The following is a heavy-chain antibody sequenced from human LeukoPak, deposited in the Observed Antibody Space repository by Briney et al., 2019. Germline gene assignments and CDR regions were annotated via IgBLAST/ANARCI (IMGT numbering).Heavy chain of an antibody. D-gene: IGHD6-19*01. CDR1: GGSVSSNSAA. V-gene: IGHV6-1*01. J-gene: IGHJ4*02. Sequence: SQTLSLTCAISGGSVSSNSAAWNWIRQSPSRGLEWLGRTYYRSKWYNDYAVSVKSRITINPDTSKNQFSLQLNSVTPEDTAVYYCARDPRTPTYSSGWPGFDYWGQGTLVTVSS. CDR2: TYYRSKWYN. CDR3: ARDPRTPTYSSGWPGFDY.